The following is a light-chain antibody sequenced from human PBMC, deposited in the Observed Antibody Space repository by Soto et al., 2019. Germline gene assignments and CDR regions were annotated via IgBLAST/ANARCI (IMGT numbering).Light chain of an antibody. Sequence: DIQMTQSRSTLSASVGDRVTITCRASRSISSWLAWYQQKPGKAPKLLIYKASSLESGVPSRFSGSGSGTEFTLTISSLQPDDFATYYCQQYNSYSRTFGQGTKVDI. CDR2: KAS. J-gene: IGKJ1*01. V-gene: IGKV1-5*03. CDR3: QQYNSYSRT. CDR1: RSISSW.